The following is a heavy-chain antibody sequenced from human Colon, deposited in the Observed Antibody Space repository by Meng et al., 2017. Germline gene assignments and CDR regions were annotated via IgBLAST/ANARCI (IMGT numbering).Heavy chain of an antibody. J-gene: IGHJ6*02. D-gene: IGHD5-24*01. Sequence: GESLKISCAASGFTFSSYAMSWVRQAPGKGLEWVSAISGSGGSKYYADSVKGRFTISRDNSKNTLYLQMNSLRAEDTAVYYCAKAEPYNDYYYYGMDVWGQGTTVTVSS. CDR2: ISGSGGSK. V-gene: IGHV3-23*01. CDR1: GFTFSSYA. CDR3: AKAEPYNDYYYYGMDV.